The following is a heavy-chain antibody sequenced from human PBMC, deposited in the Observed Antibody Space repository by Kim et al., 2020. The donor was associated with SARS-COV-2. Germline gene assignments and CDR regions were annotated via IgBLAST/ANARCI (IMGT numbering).Heavy chain of an antibody. CDR2: ISGSGGST. CDR3: AKKRAVAANGSSSLRIYYFHY. D-gene: IGHD6-19*01. J-gene: IGHJ4*02. V-gene: IGHV3-23*01. CDR1: GFTFSSYA. Sequence: GGSLRLSCAASGFTFSSYAMSWVRQAPGKGLEWVSAISGSGGSTYYADSVKGRFTISRDNSKNTLYLQMNSLRAEDTAVYYCAKKRAVAANGSSSLRIYYFHYWGQGTLVTVSS.